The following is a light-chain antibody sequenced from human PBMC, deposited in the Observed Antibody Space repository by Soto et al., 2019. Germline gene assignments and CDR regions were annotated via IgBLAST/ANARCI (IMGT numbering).Light chain of an antibody. J-gene: IGKJ1*01. CDR3: QQYGSSPRT. Sequence: EIVMTQSPATLSVSPGERAILSCRASQSISINLAWYQQKPGQAPRLLIYAASNRATGVPARFSGSGSGTDFSLTISSLEPGDLAVYYCQQYGSSPRTFGQGTKVDIK. V-gene: IGKV3-15*01. CDR1: QSISIN. CDR2: AAS.